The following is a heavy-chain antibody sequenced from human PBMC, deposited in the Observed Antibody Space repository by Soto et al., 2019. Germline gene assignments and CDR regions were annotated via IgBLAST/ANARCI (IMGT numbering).Heavy chain of an antibody. CDR2: ISGSGERT. V-gene: IGHV3-23*01. D-gene: IGHD4-17*01. CDR1: GFTFSNYA. CDR3: GKSDRMTPVTTVEQ. Sequence: EVHLLESGGGLVQRGGSLRLSCAASGFTFSNYAMTWVRQAPGKGLEWAAGISGSGERTHYADSVKGRFTVSRDNSKNTVFLQVNSLRVEDKAVYYCGKSDRMTPVTTVEQWGQGTLVTVSS. J-gene: IGHJ4*02.